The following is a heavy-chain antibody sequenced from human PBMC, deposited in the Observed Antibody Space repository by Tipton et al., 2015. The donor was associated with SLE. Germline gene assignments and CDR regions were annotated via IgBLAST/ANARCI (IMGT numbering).Heavy chain of an antibody. CDR2: MYYSGTT. J-gene: IGHJ3*02. V-gene: IGHV4-59*01. CDR1: GGSISSYY. CDR3: ARPRERDYNDAFDI. Sequence: TLSLTCTVSGGSISSYYWSWIRQPPGKGLEWIGYMYYSGTTNYNPSLTGRVTISVDTSKNQFSLNLRSVTAADTAMYYCARPRERDYNDAFDIWGQGTMVIVSS. D-gene: IGHD4-11*01.